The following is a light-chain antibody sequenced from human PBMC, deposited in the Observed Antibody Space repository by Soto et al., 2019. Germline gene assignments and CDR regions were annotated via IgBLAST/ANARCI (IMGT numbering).Light chain of an antibody. CDR1: QSVSSN. Sequence: EIVVTQSPATLSVSPGERATLSCRASQSVSSNLAWYQQKPGQAPRLLIYGASTRATGFPARFSGSGSGTEFTLTISSLQSEDFAVYYCHQYNNWPLTFGQGTRLEIK. V-gene: IGKV3-15*01. CDR2: GAS. J-gene: IGKJ5*01. CDR3: HQYNNWPLT.